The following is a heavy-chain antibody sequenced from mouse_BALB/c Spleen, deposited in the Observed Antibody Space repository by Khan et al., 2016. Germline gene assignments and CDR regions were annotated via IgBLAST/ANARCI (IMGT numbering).Heavy chain of an antibody. Sequence: VQLQQSGPELVKPGASVKVSCKAAGYAFTSYNMYWVKQSHGKSLEWIGYIDPYNGGTNYHQKFKGKATLTVDKSSSNAYMHLNSLTSEDSAVYYCAAEGMSTVVAKGLDYWGQGTTLTVSA. CDR1: GYAFTSYN. CDR3: AAEGMSTVVAKGLDY. J-gene: IGHJ2*01. V-gene: IGHV1S135*01. CDR2: IDPYNGGT. D-gene: IGHD1-1*01.